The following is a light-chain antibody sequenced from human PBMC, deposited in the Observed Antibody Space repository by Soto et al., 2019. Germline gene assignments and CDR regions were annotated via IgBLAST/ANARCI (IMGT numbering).Light chain of an antibody. CDR2: DVS. V-gene: IGLV2-14*01. J-gene: IGLJ1*01. Sequence: QSVLTQPASVSGSPGQSITISCTGTSSDVGGYNYVSWYQQHPGKVPKLMIYDVSNRPSGVSNRFSGSKSGNTASLTISGLQAEDEADYYCNSYTSSSTPYVFGTGTKVTVL. CDR1: SSDVGGYNY. CDR3: NSYTSSSTPYV.